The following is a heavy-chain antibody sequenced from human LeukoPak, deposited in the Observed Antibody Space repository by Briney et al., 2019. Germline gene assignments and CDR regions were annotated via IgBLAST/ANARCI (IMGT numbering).Heavy chain of an antibody. V-gene: IGHV1-46*01. Sequence: ASVKVSCKASGYTFTSYYMHWVRQAPGQGLEWMGIINPSGGSTSYAQKFQGRVTMTRDTSTSTVYMELSNLRSEGTAVYYCARGANGYYFDYWGQGTLVTVSS. CDR3: ARGANGYYFDY. CDR1: GYTFTSYY. J-gene: IGHJ4*02. D-gene: IGHD1-1*01. CDR2: INPSGGST.